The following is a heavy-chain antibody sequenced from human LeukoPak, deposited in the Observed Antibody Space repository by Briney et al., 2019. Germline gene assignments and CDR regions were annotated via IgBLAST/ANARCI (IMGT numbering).Heavy chain of an antibody. CDR3: AKGAGIQLWPSFDN. V-gene: IGHV3-23*01. CDR1: GFTFSSYA. J-gene: IGHJ4*02. Sequence: PGGSLRLSCAASGFTFSSYAMNWVRQAPGKGLEWVSTTSTSGGSTYHADSVKGRFTTSRDNPKNTLYLQMNSLRAEDTAVYYCAKGAGIQLWPSFDNWGQGTLVTVSA. D-gene: IGHD5-18*01. CDR2: TSTSGGST.